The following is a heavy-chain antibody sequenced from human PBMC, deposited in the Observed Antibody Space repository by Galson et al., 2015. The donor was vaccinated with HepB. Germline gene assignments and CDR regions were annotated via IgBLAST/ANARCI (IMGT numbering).Heavy chain of an antibody. D-gene: IGHD6-19*01. Sequence: SLRLSCAASGFTFSDYYMSWIRQAPGKGLEWVSYISGSSSYTNYADSVKGRFTISRDNAKNSLYLQMNSLRAEDTAVYYCARCWASGYSSGGFRYWGQGTLVTVSS. CDR3: ARCWASGYSSGGFRY. V-gene: IGHV3-11*06. J-gene: IGHJ4*02. CDR2: ISGSSSYT. CDR1: GFTFSDYY.